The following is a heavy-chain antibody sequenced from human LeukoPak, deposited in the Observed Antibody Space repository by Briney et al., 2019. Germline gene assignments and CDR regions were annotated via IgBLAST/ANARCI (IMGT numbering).Heavy chain of an antibody. V-gene: IGHV4-59*01. J-gene: IGHJ5*02. CDR3: ARVPAAGTYNWFDP. CDR2: IYYSGST. CDR1: GGSISSYY. Sequence: SETLSLTCTVSGGSISSYYWSWIRQPPGKRLEWIGYIYYSGSTNYNPSLKSRVTISVDTSKNQFSLKLSSVTAADTAVYYCARVPAAGTYNWFDPWGQGTLVTVSS. D-gene: IGHD6-13*01.